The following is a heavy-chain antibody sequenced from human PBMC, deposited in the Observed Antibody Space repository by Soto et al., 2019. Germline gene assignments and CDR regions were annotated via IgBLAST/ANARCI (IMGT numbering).Heavy chain of an antibody. D-gene: IGHD6-6*01. CDR2: IYYSGST. CDR1: VGSINDFY. J-gene: IGHJ4*02. V-gene: IGHV4-59*01. Sequence: SETLSLTCTVSVGSINDFYWSWIRQPPGKGLEWIGYIYYSGSTDYNPSLKGRVTISVDTSKNQFSLKLRSVTAADTAVYYCARVGGVAARTFDYWGQGTLVTVSS. CDR3: ARVGGVAARTFDY.